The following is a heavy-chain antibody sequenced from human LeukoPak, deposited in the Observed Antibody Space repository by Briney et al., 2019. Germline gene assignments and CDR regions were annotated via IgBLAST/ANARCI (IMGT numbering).Heavy chain of an antibody. J-gene: IGHJ3*02. CDR1: GYTFTGYY. D-gene: IGHD6-13*01. V-gene: IGHV1-2*02. CDR3: ARVREGSWYVFDI. CDR2: INPNSGGT. Sequence: ASVKVSCKASGYTFTGYYMNWVRQAPGQGLEWMGWINPNSGGTKYAQKFQGRVTMTRDTSISTAYMELSRLRSDDTAMYYCARVREGSWYVFDIWGQGTMVTVS.